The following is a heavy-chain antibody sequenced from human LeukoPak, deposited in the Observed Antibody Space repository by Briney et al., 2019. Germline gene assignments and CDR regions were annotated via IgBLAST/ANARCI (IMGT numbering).Heavy chain of an antibody. V-gene: IGHV4-34*01. J-gene: IGHJ4*02. Sequence: PSETLSLTCAVYGRSFSGYYWSWIRQPPGKGLEWIGSIYHSGSTYYNPSLKSRVTISVDTPKNQFSLKLSSVTAADTAVYYCARQTRYFDYWGQGTLVTVSS. CDR2: IYHSGST. CDR3: ARQTRYFDY. CDR1: GRSFSGYY.